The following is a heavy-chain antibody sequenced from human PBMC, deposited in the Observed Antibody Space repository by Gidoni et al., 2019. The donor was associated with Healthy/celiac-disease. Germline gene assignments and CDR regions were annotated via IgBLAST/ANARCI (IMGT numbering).Heavy chain of an antibody. D-gene: IGHD5-18*01. CDR2: IAYDGSNK. CDR3: ARGGTQLNYYYYGMDV. J-gene: IGHJ6*02. CDR1: VFTFSSYA. Sequence: SCAASVFTFSSYAIHWVRQAPGKGLEWVAVIAYDGSNKYYADSVKGRFTISRDNSKKTMYLQMNSLRAEDTDVYYGARGGTQLNYYYYGMDVWGQGTTVTVSS. V-gene: IGHV3-30-3*01.